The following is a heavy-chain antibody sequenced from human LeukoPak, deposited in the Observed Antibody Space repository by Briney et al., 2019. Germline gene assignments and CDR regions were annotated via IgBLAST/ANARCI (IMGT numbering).Heavy chain of an antibody. Sequence: GGSLRLSCAASGFTFSSNGMSWVRQAPGRGLEWVSVISGSGGGPDYTDSVKGRFTISRDNSKNTLYLQMNSLRAEDTAVYYCAKGGKTIMCPTSCYDYWGQGTLVTVSS. CDR2: ISGSGGGP. CDR3: AKGGKTIMCPTSCYDY. CDR1: GFTFSSNG. D-gene: IGHD2-2*01. J-gene: IGHJ4*02. V-gene: IGHV3-23*01.